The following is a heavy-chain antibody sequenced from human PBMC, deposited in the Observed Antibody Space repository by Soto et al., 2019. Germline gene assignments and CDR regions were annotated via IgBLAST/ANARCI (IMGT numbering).Heavy chain of an antibody. CDR1: GYTFTSYD. V-gene: IGHV1-8*01. Sequence: QEKLVQSGAEVKKPGASVKVSCKASGYTFTSYDINWVRQATGQGLEWMGWMNPNSGNTGYAQKFQGRVTMTRDTSISTAYMELSSLRSEDTAVYYCARGGSCSGGSCYSILSDYYGMDVWGQGTTVTVSS. J-gene: IGHJ6*02. D-gene: IGHD2-15*01. CDR2: MNPNSGNT. CDR3: ARGGSCSGGSCYSILSDYYGMDV.